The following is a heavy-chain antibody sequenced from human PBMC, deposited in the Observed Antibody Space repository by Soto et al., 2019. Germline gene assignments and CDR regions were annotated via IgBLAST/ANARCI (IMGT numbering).Heavy chain of an antibody. J-gene: IGHJ4*02. V-gene: IGHV3-23*01. CDR3: AKGARSSSGSDGYKFDY. CDR1: GFTFSSYA. D-gene: IGHD2-21*01. Sequence: PGGSLRLSCAASGFTFSSYAMSWVRQAPGKGLEWVSAIGGGGGSTYYADSVKGRFTISRDNSKNTLYLQMNSLRAEDTAVYYYAKGARSSSGSDGYKFDYWGQGTLVTVSS. CDR2: IGGGGGST.